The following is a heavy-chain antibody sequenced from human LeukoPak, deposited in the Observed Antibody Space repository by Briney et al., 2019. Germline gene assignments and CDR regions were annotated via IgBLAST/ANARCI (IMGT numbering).Heavy chain of an antibody. CDR2: ISYDGSNK. Sequence: GGSLRLSCAASGFTFSSYGMHWVRQAPGKGLEWVAVISYDGSNKYYADSVKGRFTISRDNSKNTLYLQMNSLRAEDTAVCYCAKEYSSHYYYGMDVWGQGTTVTVSS. D-gene: IGHD6-13*01. CDR3: AKEYSSHYYYGMDV. CDR1: GFTFSSYG. V-gene: IGHV3-30*18. J-gene: IGHJ6*02.